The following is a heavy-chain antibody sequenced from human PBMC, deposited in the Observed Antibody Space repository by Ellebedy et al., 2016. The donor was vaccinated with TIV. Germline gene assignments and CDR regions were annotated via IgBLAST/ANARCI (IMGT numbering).Heavy chain of an antibody. D-gene: IGHD6-19*01. CDR1: GGTFSSYA. V-gene: IGHV1-69*04. J-gene: IGHJ4*02. CDR2: IIPILGIA. CDR3: ARSRSSGWLHTPDY. Sequence: AASVKVSCKASGGTFSSYAISWVRQAPGQGLEWMGRIIPILGIANYAQKFQGRVTITADKSTSTAYMELSSLTSEDTAVYYCARSRSSGWLHTPDYWGQGALVIVSS.